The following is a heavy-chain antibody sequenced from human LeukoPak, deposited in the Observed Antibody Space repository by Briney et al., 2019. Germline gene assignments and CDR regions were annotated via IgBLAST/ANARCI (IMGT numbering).Heavy chain of an antibody. Sequence: GGSLRLSCAASGFTFSSYAMSWVRQAPGKGLEWVSAISGSGGSTYYADSVKGRFTISRDNSKNTLYLQMNGLRAEDTAVYYCAKEPGGIAAAGGWYHYWGQGTLVTVSS. V-gene: IGHV3-23*01. CDR2: ISGSGGST. J-gene: IGHJ4*02. CDR3: AKEPGGIAAAGGWYHY. CDR1: GFTFSSYA. D-gene: IGHD6-13*01.